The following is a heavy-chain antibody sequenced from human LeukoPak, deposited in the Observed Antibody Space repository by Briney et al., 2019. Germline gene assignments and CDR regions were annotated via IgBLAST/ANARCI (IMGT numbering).Heavy chain of an antibody. V-gene: IGHV4-31*03. CDR3: ARAAYCSSTSCYGWFDP. CDR2: IYYSGST. D-gene: IGHD2-2*01. Sequence: PSETLSLTCTVSGGSISSGCYYWSWIRQHPGKGLEWIGYIYYSGSTYYNPSLKSRVTISVDTSKNQFSLKLSSVTAADTAVYYCARAAYCSSTSCYGWFDPWGQGTLVTVSS. J-gene: IGHJ5*02. CDR1: GGSISSGCYY.